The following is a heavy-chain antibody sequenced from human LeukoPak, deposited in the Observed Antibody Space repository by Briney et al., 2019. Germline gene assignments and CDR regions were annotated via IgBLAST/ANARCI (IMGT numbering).Heavy chain of an antibody. V-gene: IGHV3-23*01. CDR2: ISGSGGST. CDR3: AKDDPEGGSGYDWTFDY. D-gene: IGHD5-12*01. Sequence: PGGSLRLSCAASGFTFSSYAMSWVRQAPGKGLEWVSAISGSGGSTYYADSVKGWFTISRDNSKNTLYLQMNSLRAEDTAVYYCAKDDPEGGSGYDWTFDYWGQGTLVTVSS. CDR1: GFTFSSYA. J-gene: IGHJ4*02.